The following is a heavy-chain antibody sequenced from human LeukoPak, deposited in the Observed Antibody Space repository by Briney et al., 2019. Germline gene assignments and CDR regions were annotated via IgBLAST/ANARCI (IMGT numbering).Heavy chain of an antibody. CDR3: ARGSSGIAAAGTCDY. J-gene: IGHJ4*02. V-gene: IGHV4-34*01. CDR2: INHSGST. CDR1: GGSFSGYY. Sequence: PSETLSLTCAVYGGSFSGYYWSWIRQPPGKGLEWIGEINHSGSTNYNPSLKSRVTISVDTSKNQFSLKLSSVTAADTAVYYCARGSSGIAAAGTCDYWGQGTLVTVSS. D-gene: IGHD6-13*01.